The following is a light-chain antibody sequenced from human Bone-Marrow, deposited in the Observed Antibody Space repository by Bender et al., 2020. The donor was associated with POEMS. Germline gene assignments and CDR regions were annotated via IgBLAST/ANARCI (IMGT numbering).Light chain of an antibody. CDR2: EDR. J-gene: IGLJ3*02. V-gene: IGLV2-23*01. CDR3: WAYVADGSWG. CDR1: GNYDV. Sequence: QSALAQPASVSGSPGQSVTISCTDIGNYDVVSWYQYHQGQATELLIYEDRKRPSGVPNRFPGSRSGNTASLTISGLRAEGEADYYCWAYVADGSWGFGGGPKVTVL.